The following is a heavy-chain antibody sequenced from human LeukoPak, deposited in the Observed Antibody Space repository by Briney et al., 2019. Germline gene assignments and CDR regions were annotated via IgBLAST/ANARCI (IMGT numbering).Heavy chain of an antibody. J-gene: IGHJ4*02. CDR1: GFTFSSYS. CDR3: ARDVPRSSGSYYNY. V-gene: IGHV3-21*01. Sequence: GGSLRLSCAASGFTFSSYSMKWVRQAPGKGLEWVSSISSSSSYIYYADSVKGRFTISRDNAKNSLYLQMNSLRAEDTAVYYCARDVPRSSGSYYNYWGQGTLVTVSS. CDR2: ISSSSSYI. D-gene: IGHD3-10*01.